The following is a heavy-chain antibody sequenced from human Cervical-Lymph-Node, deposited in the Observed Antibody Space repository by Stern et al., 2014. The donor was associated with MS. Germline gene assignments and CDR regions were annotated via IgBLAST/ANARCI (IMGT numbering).Heavy chain of an antibody. D-gene: IGHD5-18*01. V-gene: IGHV3-30*18. Sequence: QVQLVESGGGVVQPGTSLRLSCTGSRFTFRSYGIHWVRQAPGKGLEWVSVTSYDGGNRQYADSVKGRFTISRDNSKNTVYLHLNSLRPEDTGVYHCAKDRRGGYNYLYSMDVWGQGTTVTVS. CDR3: AKDRRGGYNYLYSMDV. CDR1: RFTFRSYG. CDR2: TSYDGGNR. J-gene: IGHJ6*02.